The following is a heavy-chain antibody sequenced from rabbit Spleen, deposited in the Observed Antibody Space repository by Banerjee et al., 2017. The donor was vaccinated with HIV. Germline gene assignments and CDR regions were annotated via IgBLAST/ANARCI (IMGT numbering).Heavy chain of an antibody. V-gene: IGHV1S40*01. J-gene: IGHJ6*01. Sequence: QSLEESGGDLVKPGASLTLTCTASGFSFSSSDYICWVRQAPGKGLEWVSCIAGSGSGFAYSATWAKGRFTCSKTSSTTVTLQMTSLTVADTATYFCARDTGSSFSSYGMDLWGQGTLVTVS. CDR2: IAGSGSGFA. CDR3: ARDTGSSFSSYGMDL. CDR1: GFSFSSSDY. D-gene: IGHD8-1*01.